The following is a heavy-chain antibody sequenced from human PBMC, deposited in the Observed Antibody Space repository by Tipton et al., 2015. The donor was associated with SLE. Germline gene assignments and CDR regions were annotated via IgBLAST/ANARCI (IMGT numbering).Heavy chain of an antibody. D-gene: IGHD3-22*01. CDR2: VHSSGST. Sequence: TLSLTCTVSGGSMRGKSYYWGWIRQPPGKGLEWIGSVHSSGSTYYNPSLKSRVTISVDKSKNQFSLKLTSVTAADTAVYFCARGLDSNTYGMDVWGQGTTVTVFS. CDR1: GGSMRGKSYY. CDR3: ARGLDSNTYGMDV. J-gene: IGHJ6*02. V-gene: IGHV4-39*07.